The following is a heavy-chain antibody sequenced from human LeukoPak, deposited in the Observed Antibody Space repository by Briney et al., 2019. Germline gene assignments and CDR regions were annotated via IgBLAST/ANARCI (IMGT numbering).Heavy chain of an antibody. CDR1: GYTFTGYY. Sequence: GASVKVSCKASGYTFTGYYMHWVRQAPGQGLEWMGWINPNSGGTNYAQKFQGRVTMTRDTSTSTAYMELSRLRSDDTAVYYCARGYCSSTSCYFWFDPWGQGTLVTVSS. V-gene: IGHV1-2*02. J-gene: IGHJ5*02. D-gene: IGHD2-2*01. CDR3: ARGYCSSTSCYFWFDP. CDR2: INPNSGGT.